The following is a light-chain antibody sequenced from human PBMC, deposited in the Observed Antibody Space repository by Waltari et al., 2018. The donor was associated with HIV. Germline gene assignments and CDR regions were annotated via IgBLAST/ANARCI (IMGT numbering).Light chain of an antibody. CDR3: QVWDTSSDHPAF. CDR2: DYT. CDR1: SVEYKV. J-gene: IGLJ2*01. Sequence: SYVLTQPTSVSVAPGQTAQISCWGQSVEYKVVKGYQQNPGQAPILFIYDYTDRPTVIPGRFSGSSSGNTATLTVTMVEAGDEADYYCQVWDTSSDHPAFFGGGTKLTVV. V-gene: IGLV3-21*02.